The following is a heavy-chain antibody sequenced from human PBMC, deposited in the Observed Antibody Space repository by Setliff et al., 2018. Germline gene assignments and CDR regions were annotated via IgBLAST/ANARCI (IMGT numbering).Heavy chain of an antibody. V-gene: IGHV4-34*01. CDR3: ARGRMRGSCSGPSCTYDPFDI. Sequence: SETLSLTCAVSGGSFSAYYWSWIRQPPGKGLEWIGEIHYGENTKYNPSLKSRVLISVDTSNNQFSLRLSSVTAADTAVYYCARGRMRGSCSGPSCTYDPFDIWGQGTPVTVSS. D-gene: IGHD2-2*01. CDR1: GGSFSAYY. J-gene: IGHJ3*02. CDR2: IHYGENT.